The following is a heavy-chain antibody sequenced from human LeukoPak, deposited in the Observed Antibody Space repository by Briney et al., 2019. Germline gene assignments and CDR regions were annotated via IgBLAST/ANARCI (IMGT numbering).Heavy chain of an antibody. CDR1: GFTFSSYW. V-gene: IGHV3-7*01. D-gene: IGHD2-21*01. CDR2: IKQHGSEK. J-gene: IGHJ4*02. CDR3: ARLWPSDY. Sequence: GGSLRLSCAGSGFTFSSYWMCWVRQAPGKGLEWVANIKQHGSEKYYVDSVKGRFTISRDDAKNSLYLQMNSLRAEDTAVYYCARLWPSDYWGQGTLVTVSS.